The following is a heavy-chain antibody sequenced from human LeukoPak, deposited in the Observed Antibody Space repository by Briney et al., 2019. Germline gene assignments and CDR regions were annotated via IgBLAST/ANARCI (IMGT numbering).Heavy chain of an antibody. CDR1: GFNFSNYA. V-gene: IGHV3-23*01. J-gene: IGHJ4*02. CDR2: ISGSGGST. D-gene: IGHD6-13*01. Sequence: GGSLRLSCAASGFNFSNYAMSWVRQAPGKGLEWVSAISGSGGSTYYADSVKGRFTISRDNSKNTLCLQMNRLRAEDTAVYYCASIPGYSSSFDAWGQGTLVTVSS. CDR3: ASIPGYSSSFDA.